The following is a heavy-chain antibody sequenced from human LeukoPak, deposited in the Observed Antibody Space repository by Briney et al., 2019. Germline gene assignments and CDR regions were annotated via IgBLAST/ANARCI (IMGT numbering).Heavy chain of an antibody. CDR3: ARDYYYSVDY. V-gene: IGHV3-74*01. Sequence: GGSLRLSCAASGFTFSGAWMHWVRHAPGKGLVWVSLIKNDGSTIYADSVKGRFTISRDNAKSTVYPQMNSLRAEDTAVYYCARDYYYSVDYWGQGTLVTVSS. D-gene: IGHD3-22*01. J-gene: IGHJ4*02. CDR2: IKNDGST. CDR1: GFTFSGAW.